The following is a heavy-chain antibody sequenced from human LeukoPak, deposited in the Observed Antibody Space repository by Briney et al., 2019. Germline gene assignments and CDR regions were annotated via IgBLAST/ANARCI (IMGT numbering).Heavy chain of an antibody. Sequence: PSQTLSLTCTVSGGSISSGGYYWSWIRQHPGKGLEWIGYIYYSGSTYYNPSLKSRVTISVDTSKNQFSLKLSSVTAADTAVYYCARITILTPAHAFDIWGQGTMVTVSS. CDR3: ARITILTPAHAFDI. D-gene: IGHD3-9*01. CDR2: IYYSGST. J-gene: IGHJ3*02. V-gene: IGHV4-31*03. CDR1: GGSISSGGYY.